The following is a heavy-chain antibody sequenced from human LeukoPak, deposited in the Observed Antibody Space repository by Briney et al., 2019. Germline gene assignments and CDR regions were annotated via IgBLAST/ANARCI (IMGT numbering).Heavy chain of an antibody. Sequence: GGSLRLSCAASGFTFSSYSMTWVRQAPGKGLEWVSYISSSSSTIYYADSVKGRFTISRDNAKNSLCLQMNSLRAEDTAVYYCARADFWSGYDMDVWGKGTTVTVSS. CDR2: ISSSSSTI. D-gene: IGHD3-3*01. V-gene: IGHV3-48*04. CDR1: GFTFSSYS. CDR3: ARADFWSGYDMDV. J-gene: IGHJ6*03.